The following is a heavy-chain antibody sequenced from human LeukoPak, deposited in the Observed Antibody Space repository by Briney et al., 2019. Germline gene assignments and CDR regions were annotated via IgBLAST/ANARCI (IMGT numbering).Heavy chain of an antibody. CDR1: GGSISSYY. V-gene: IGHV4-59*01. J-gene: IGHJ4*02. CDR2: IYYSGST. CDR3: AREVGYSYPTFDY. Sequence: SETLSLTCTVSGGSISSYYWSWIRQPPGKGLEWIGNIYYSGSTNYNPSLKSRVTISVDTSKNQFSLKLSSVTAADTAVYYCAREVGYSYPTFDYWGQGTLVTVSS. D-gene: IGHD5-18*01.